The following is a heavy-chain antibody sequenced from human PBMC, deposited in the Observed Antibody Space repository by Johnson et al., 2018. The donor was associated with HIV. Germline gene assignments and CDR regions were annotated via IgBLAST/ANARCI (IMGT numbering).Heavy chain of an antibody. V-gene: IGHV3-30*02. CDR1: GFTFSSYG. D-gene: IGHD3-9*01. Sequence: QLVESGGGVVQPGRSLRLSCAASGFTFSSYGIYWVRQAPGKGLEWVAFTRYDGSDKYYADSVKGRFTISRDNSKNTLYLEMNSLRAEDTAVYYCAREEGTDILTRGDAFDIWGQGTMVTVSS. CDR2: TRYDGSDK. J-gene: IGHJ3*02. CDR3: AREEGTDILTRGDAFDI.